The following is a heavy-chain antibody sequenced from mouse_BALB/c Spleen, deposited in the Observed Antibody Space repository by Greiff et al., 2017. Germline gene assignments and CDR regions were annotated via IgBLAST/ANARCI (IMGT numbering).Heavy chain of an antibody. CDR2: INPGSGGT. CDR1: GYAFTNYL. V-gene: IGHV1-54*01. J-gene: IGHJ4*01. D-gene: IGHD1-2*01. Sequence: VQLQQSGAELVRPGTSVKVSCKASGYAFTNYLIEWVKQRPGQGLEWIGVINPGSGGTNYNEKFKGKATLTADKSSSTAYMQLSSLTSDDSAVYFCARSDSLLRVMDYWGQGTSVTVSS. CDR3: ARSDSLLRVMDY.